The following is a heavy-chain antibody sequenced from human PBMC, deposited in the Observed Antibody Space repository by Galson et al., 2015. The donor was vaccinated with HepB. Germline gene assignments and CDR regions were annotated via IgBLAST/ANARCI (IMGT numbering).Heavy chain of an antibody. CDR1: GDSVSSNSAA. V-gene: IGHV6-1*01. Sequence: CAISGDSVSSNSAAWNWIRQSPSRGLEWLGRTYYRSKWYNDYAVSVKSRITINPDTSKNQFSLQLNSVTPEDTAVYYCARVAYDYVWGSYRSTSGYYFDYWGQGTLVTVSS. CDR2: TYYRSKWYN. CDR3: ARVAYDYVWGSYRSTSGYYFDY. D-gene: IGHD3-16*02. J-gene: IGHJ4*02.